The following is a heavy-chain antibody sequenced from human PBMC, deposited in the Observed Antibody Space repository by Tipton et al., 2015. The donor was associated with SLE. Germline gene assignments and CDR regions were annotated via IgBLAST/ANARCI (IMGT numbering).Heavy chain of an antibody. CDR3: ARDNVDFMNGGGYNGMDV. CDR2: LYTSGTI. Sequence: GLVKPSQTLSLSCTVSGGSITSGSYFYNWIRQPAGKGLEWIGRLYTSGTIDYNPSLKSRVTISRDTSKNQFSLKLSSVTAADTAVYYCARDNVDFMNGGGYNGMDVWGQGTTVTVSS. V-gene: IGHV4-61*02. J-gene: IGHJ6*02. CDR1: GGSITSGSYF. D-gene: IGHD4-23*01.